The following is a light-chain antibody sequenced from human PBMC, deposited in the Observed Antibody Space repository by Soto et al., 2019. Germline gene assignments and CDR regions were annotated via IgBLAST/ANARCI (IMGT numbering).Light chain of an antibody. Sequence: EIVLTQSPATLSLSPGERATLSCRASQGVSSYLAWYQQKPGQAPRLLIYDASNRATGIPARFSGSGSGTDFVLTISSLEPEDFAVYYSQQRSNWPTIFTFGPGTKVDIK. CDR3: QQRSNWPTIFT. V-gene: IGKV3-11*01. CDR2: DAS. J-gene: IGKJ3*01. CDR1: QGVSSY.